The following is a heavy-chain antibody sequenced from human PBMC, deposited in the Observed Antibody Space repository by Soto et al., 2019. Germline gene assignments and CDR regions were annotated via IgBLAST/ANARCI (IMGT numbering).Heavy chain of an antibody. CDR3: ARELGYYGSGSYGDDY. CDR1: GFTFSSYS. V-gene: IGHV3-48*02. J-gene: IGHJ4*02. Sequence: EVQLVESGGGLVQPGGSLRLSCAASGFTFSSYSMNWVRQAPGKGLEWVSYISSSSSTIYYADSVKGRFTISRDNAKNSLYLQMNSLRDEDTAVYYCARELGYYGSGSYGDDYWGQGTLVTVSS. D-gene: IGHD3-10*01. CDR2: ISSSSSTI.